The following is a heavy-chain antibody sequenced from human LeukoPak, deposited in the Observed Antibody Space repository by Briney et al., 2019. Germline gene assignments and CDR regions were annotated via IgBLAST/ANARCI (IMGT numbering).Heavy chain of an antibody. CDR3: ARTHYYGSGAKYCFDY. CDR2: IYYSGST. CDR1: GGSLRSGSYY. J-gene: IGHJ4*02. D-gene: IGHD3-10*01. Sequence: SETLPLTCTVSGGSLRSGSYYWSWLRQPPGKGLEWLGYIYYSGSTNYNPSLKSRVTISADTSKNQFSLKLSSVTAADTAVYYCARTHYYGSGAKYCFDYWGQGTLVTVSS. V-gene: IGHV4-61*01.